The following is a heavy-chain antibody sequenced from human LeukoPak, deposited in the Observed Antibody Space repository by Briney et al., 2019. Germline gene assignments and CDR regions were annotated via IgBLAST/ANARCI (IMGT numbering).Heavy chain of an antibody. CDR3: ARGLYFGSGTSIIHYYAMDV. CDR1: GYTFTSYD. CDR2: MNHNSGNT. J-gene: IGHJ6*02. Sequence: ASVKVSCKASGYTFTSYDINWVRQASGQGLEWMGWMNHNSGNTGYAQKFQGRVTMTRNTSISTAYMELSSLRSEDTAVYYYARGLYFGSGTSIIHYYAMDVWGQGATVTVSS. D-gene: IGHD3-10*01. V-gene: IGHV1-8*01.